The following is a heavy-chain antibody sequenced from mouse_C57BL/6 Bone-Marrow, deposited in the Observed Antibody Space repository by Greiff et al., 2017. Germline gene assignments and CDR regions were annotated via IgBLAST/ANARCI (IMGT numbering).Heavy chain of an antibody. CDR2: IYPGSGST. D-gene: IGHD4-1*01. Sequence: QVQLKESGAELVKPGASVKMSCKASGYTFTSYWITWVKQRPGQGLEWIGDIYPGSGSTNYNEKFKSKATLTVDTSSSTAYMQLSSLTSEDSAVYYCARTGPYYFDYWGQGTTLTVSS. CDR3: ARTGPYYFDY. V-gene: IGHV1-55*01. J-gene: IGHJ2*01. CDR1: GYTFTSYW.